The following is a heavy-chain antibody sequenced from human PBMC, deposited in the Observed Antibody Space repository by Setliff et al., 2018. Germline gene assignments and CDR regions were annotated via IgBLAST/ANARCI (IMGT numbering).Heavy chain of an antibody. D-gene: IGHD3-3*01. CDR1: GYTFTAYD. CDR2: MNPNSGRT. CDR3: ARGALVLQFLEWLPRFYYMDV. J-gene: IGHJ6*03. V-gene: IGHV1-8*02. Sequence: GASVKVSCKASGYTFTAYDIVWVRQATGQGLEWMGWMNPNSGRTGYPQKFQGRVTMTRNTSISTAYVELSSLRSEDTAVYFCARGALVLQFLEWLPRFYYMDVWGKGTTVTVSS.